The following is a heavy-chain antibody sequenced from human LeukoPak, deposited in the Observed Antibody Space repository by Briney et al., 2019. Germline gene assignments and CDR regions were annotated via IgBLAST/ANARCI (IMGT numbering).Heavy chain of an antibody. V-gene: IGHV1-69*13. CDR1: GYTFTSYG. Sequence: GASVKVSCKASGYTFTSYGISWVRQAPGQGLEWMGGIIPIFGTANYAQKFQGRVTITADESTSTAYMELSSLRSEDTAVYYCARNGRVDLFDYYMDVWGKGTTVTISS. CDR2: IIPIFGTA. D-gene: IGHD3-10*02. J-gene: IGHJ6*03. CDR3: ARNGRVDLFDYYMDV.